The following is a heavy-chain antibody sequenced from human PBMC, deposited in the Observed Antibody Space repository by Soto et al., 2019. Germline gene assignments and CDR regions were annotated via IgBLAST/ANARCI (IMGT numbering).Heavy chain of an antibody. CDR2: MNPSTGNT. V-gene: IGHV1-8*01. Sequence: QVQLVQSGAEVKKPGASVKVSCKASGYTFTSYDIIWVRQATGQGLEWMGWMNPSTGNTDSAEKFQGRLTMTRNTSISTVYMELNSLSFADTAVYYCARGRIIVAGGFDPWGQGTLVTVSS. CDR1: GYTFTSYD. CDR3: ARGRIIVAGGFDP. D-gene: IGHD6-19*01. J-gene: IGHJ5*02.